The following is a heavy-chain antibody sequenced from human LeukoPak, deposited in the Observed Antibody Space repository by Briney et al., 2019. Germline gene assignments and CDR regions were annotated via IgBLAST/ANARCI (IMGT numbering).Heavy chain of an antibody. CDR3: ARVSRGNSVGGDY. D-gene: IGHD4-23*01. CDR1: GGSFSGYY. CDR2: INHSGST. J-gene: IGHJ4*02. V-gene: IGHV4-34*01. Sequence: KPSETLSLTCAVYGGSFSGYYWSWIRQPPGKGLEWIGEINHSGSTNYNPSLKSRVTISLDTSKNQFSLKLSSVTAADTAMYYCARVSRGNSVGGDYRGQGTLVIVSS.